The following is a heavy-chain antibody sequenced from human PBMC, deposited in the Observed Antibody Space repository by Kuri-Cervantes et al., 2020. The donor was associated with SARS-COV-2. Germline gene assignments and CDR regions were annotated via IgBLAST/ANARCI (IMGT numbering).Heavy chain of an antibody. CDR2: MNPNSGNT. Sequence: ASVKVSCKASGYTFTSYYMHWVRQAPGQGLEWMGWMNPNSGNTGYAQKFQGRVTITRNTSISTAYMELSSLRSEDTAVYYCATSGDSGAFDIWGQGTMVTVSS. V-gene: IGHV1-8*03. J-gene: IGHJ3*02. D-gene: IGHD7-27*01. CDR3: ATSGDSGAFDI. CDR1: GYTFTSYY.